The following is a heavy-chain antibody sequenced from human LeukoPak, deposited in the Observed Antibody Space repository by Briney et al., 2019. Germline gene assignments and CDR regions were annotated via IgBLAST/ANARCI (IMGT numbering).Heavy chain of an antibody. Sequence: GGSLRLSCAASGFTFNNYAMSWVRQAPGKGLEWVSAISGSGGSTYYADSVKGRFTISRDNAKNSLYLQMNSLRAEDTAVYYCARTGIAVAALFHWGQGTLVTVSS. J-gene: IGHJ4*02. V-gene: IGHV3-23*01. CDR3: ARTGIAVAALFH. D-gene: IGHD6-19*01. CDR1: GFTFNNYA. CDR2: ISGSGGST.